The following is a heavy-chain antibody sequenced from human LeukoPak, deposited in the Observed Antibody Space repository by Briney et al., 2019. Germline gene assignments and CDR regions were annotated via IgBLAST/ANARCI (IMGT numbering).Heavy chain of an antibody. CDR3: ARGGLYDSSGYSLYYFDY. CDR2: ISAYNGNT. J-gene: IGHJ4*02. Sequence: GASVKVSCKASGYTFTSYGISWVRQAPAQGLEWMGWISAYNGNTNYAQKLQGRVTMTTDTSTSTAYMELRSLRSDDTAVYYCARGGLYDSSGYSLYYFDYWGQGTLVTVSS. CDR1: GYTFTSYG. V-gene: IGHV1-18*01. D-gene: IGHD3-22*01.